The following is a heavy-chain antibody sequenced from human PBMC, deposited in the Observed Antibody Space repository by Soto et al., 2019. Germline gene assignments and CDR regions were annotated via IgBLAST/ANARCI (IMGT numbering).Heavy chain of an antibody. Sequence: QLQLQESGPGLVKPSETLSLTCTVSGGSISSSSYYWGWIRQPPGKGLEWIGSIYYSGSTYYNPSLKSRVTLSVDTSKNQFSLKLSSVTAADTAVYYCARLYGDYVQAFDIWGQGTMVTVSS. J-gene: IGHJ3*02. CDR3: ARLYGDYVQAFDI. D-gene: IGHD4-17*01. CDR2: IYYSGST. CDR1: GGSISSSSYY. V-gene: IGHV4-39*01.